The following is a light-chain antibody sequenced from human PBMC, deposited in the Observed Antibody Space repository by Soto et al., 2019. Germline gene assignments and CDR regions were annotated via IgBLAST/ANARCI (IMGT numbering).Light chain of an antibody. CDR3: QQYHTSPVT. Sequence: EIVLTQSPGTLSLSPGERATLSCRASQRVSSGYLAWYQQKPGQTPRLLIYGASGRATGIPDRFSGSGSGTDLTLTISRLEPEDFAVYYCQQYHTSPVTFGQRTKVDI. CDR1: QRVSSGY. J-gene: IGKJ1*01. V-gene: IGKV3-20*01. CDR2: GAS.